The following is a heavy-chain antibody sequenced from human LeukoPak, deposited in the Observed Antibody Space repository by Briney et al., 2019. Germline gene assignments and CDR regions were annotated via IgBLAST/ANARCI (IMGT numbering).Heavy chain of an antibody. D-gene: IGHD4-23*01. CDR3: ARSHYGGNCIDY. V-gene: IGHV4-34*01. CDR1: GGSFSGYY. J-gene: IGHJ4*02. CDR2: INHSGST. Sequence: SETLSLTCAVYGGSFSGYYWSWIRQPPGKGLEWIGEINHSGSTNYNPSLKSRVTISGDRSKNQFSLKLSSVTAADTAVYYCARSHYGGNCIDYWGQGTLVTVFS.